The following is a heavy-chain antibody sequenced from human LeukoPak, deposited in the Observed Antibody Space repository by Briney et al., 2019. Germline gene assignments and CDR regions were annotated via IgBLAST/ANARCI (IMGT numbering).Heavy chain of an antibody. CDR1: GGTFSSYA. V-gene: IGHV1-69*13. CDR2: IIPIFGTA. J-gene: IGHJ6*03. D-gene: IGHD2-2*01. Sequence: GASVNVSCTASGGTFSSYAISWVRQAPGQGLEWMGGIIPIFGTANYAQKFQGRVTITADESTSTAYMELSSLRSEDTAVYYCARGPRGHVPAAIYYYYMDVWGKGTTVTISS. CDR3: ARGPRGHVPAAIYYYYMDV.